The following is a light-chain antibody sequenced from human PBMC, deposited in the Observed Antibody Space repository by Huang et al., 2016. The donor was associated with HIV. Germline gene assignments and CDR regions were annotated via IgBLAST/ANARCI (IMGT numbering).Light chain of an antibody. CDR3: QQYNNWFT. V-gene: IGKV3-15*01. J-gene: IGKJ5*01. CDR1: QSVDAK. Sequence: IVMTQSPPALSVSPGERATLSCRASQSVDAKLAWYQQKPGQAPRLLIYGAATRATNLPHRFTGGGSGTDFTLTISSLRSEDSALYYCQQYNNWFTFGQGTRLEI. CDR2: GAA.